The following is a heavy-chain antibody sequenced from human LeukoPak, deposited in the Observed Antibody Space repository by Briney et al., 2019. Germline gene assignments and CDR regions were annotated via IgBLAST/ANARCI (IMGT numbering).Heavy chain of an antibody. CDR2: IKPNSGDT. V-gene: IGHV1-2*02. CDR3: ARADSVPAGDYHYWYMDV. CDR1: GFTLTYY. J-gene: IGHJ6*03. Sequence: GASVKVSCKASGFTLTYYIHWVRQDPRQGLQWMGWIKPNSGDTDYAQKIQGRVTMTRDTSISTVYMELSSLRSDDTAVYYCARADSVPAGDYHYWYMDVWGKGTTVTVSS. D-gene: IGHD2-2*01.